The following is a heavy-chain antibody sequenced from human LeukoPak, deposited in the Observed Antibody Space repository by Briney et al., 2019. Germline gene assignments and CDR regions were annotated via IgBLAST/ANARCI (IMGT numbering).Heavy chain of an antibody. CDR2: INHSGST. V-gene: IGHV4-34*01. D-gene: IGHD3-22*01. J-gene: IGHJ5*02. CDR3: ARASRIVVDGFRNNWFDP. Sequence: SETLSLTCAVYGGSFSGYYWGWIRQPPGKGLEWIGEINHSGSTNYNLSLKSRVTISVDTSKNQFSLKLSSVTAADTAVYYCARASRIVVDGFRNNWFDPWGQGTLVTVSS. CDR1: GGSFSGYY.